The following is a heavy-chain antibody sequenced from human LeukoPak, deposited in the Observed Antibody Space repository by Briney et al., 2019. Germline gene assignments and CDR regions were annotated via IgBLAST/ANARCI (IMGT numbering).Heavy chain of an antibody. CDR1: GGSISSGDYY. CDR3: ASSAPYSGSWGYFDY. Sequence: SETLSLTCTVSGGSISSGDYYWSWIRQPPGKGLEWIGYIYYSGSTYYNPSLKSRVTISVDTSKNQFSLKLSSVTAADTAVYYCASSAPYSGSWGYFDYWGQGTLVTVSS. CDR2: IYYSGST. J-gene: IGHJ4*02. V-gene: IGHV4-30-4*08. D-gene: IGHD1-26*01.